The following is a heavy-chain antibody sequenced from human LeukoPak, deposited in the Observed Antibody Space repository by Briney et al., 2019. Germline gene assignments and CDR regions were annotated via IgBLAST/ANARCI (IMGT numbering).Heavy chain of an antibody. Sequence: PSQTLSLTCTVSGGSISSGGYYWSWIRQHPGKGLEWIGYIYYSGSTYYNPSLKSRVTISVDTSKNQSSLKLSSVTAADTAVYYCARDGENGIDYWGQGTLVTVSS. D-gene: IGHD3-10*01. CDR1: GGSISSGGYY. J-gene: IGHJ4*02. V-gene: IGHV4-31*03. CDR3: ARDGENGIDY. CDR2: IYYSGST.